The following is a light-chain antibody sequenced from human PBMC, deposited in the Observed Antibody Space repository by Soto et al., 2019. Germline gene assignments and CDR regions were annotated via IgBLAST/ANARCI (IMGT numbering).Light chain of an antibody. CDR1: QSVSSY. Sequence: EIVLSQSPSTLSLSQGERATLSCRPSQSVSSYLAWYQQKPGQAPRLLIYGASTRATGIPARFSGSGSGTEFTLTISSLQSEDFAVYYCQQYNKWPPFMYTFGQGTKV. CDR3: QQYNKWPPFMYT. CDR2: GAS. V-gene: IGKV3-15*01. J-gene: IGKJ2*01.